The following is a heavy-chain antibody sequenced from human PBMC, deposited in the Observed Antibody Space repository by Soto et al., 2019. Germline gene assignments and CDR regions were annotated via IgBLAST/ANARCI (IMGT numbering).Heavy chain of an antibody. CDR3: ARFSGGSMNYYGMDV. CDR2: IIPILGIA. CDR1: GGTFSSYT. V-gene: IGHV1-69*02. J-gene: IGHJ6*02. Sequence: QVQLVQSGAEVKKPGSSVKVSCKASGGTFSSYTISWVRQAPGQGLAWMGRIIPILGIANYAQKFQGRVTITADKSTSTAYMELSSLRSEDTAVYYCARFSGGSMNYYGMDVWGQGTTVTDSS. D-gene: IGHD2-15*01.